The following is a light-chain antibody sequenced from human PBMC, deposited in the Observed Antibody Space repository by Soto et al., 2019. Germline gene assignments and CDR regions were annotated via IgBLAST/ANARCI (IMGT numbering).Light chain of an antibody. J-gene: IGLJ1*01. V-gene: IGLV2-14*03. CDR1: SSDVGAYIF. CDR2: DII. Sequence: QSVLTQPASVSGSPGQSITISCTGTSSDVGAYIFVSWYQQHPGKAPKLMIYDIINRPSGVSNRFSGSKSGNTASLTISGLQAEDEADYYCVSLTTSRSYVFGTGTKVTVL. CDR3: VSLTTSRSYV.